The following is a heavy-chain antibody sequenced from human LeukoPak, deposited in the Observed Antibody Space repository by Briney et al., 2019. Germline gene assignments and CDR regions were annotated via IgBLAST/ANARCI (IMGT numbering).Heavy chain of an antibody. Sequence: ASVKVSRKVSGYTLTELAMHWVRQAPGKGLEWMGGFDPEDGETIYAQKFQDRVTMTEDTSTDTAYMEVSRLRSEDTAVYYCAREVNTVVSEGWFDPWGQGTLVTVSS. CDR3: AREVNTVVSEGWFDP. CDR1: GYTLTELA. J-gene: IGHJ5*02. D-gene: IGHD4-23*01. V-gene: IGHV1-24*01. CDR2: FDPEDGET.